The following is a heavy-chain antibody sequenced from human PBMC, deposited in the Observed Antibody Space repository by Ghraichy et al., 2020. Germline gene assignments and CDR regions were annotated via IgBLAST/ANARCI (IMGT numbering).Heavy chain of an antibody. J-gene: IGHJ4*02. D-gene: IGHD3-22*01. CDR1: GGSISSYY. CDR2: IYTSGST. V-gene: IGHV4-4*07. Sequence: GSLRLSCTVSGGSISSYYWSWIRQPAGKGLEWIGRIYTSGSTNYNPSLKRRVTMSVDTSKNQFSLKLSSVTAADTAVYYCARGRYYYDSSGYYSTVYDYWGQGTLVTVSS. CDR3: ARGRYYYDSSGYYSTVYDY.